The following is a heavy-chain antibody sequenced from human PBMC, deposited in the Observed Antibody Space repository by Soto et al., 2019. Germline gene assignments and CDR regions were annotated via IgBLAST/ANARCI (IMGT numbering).Heavy chain of an antibody. D-gene: IGHD1-26*01. CDR1: GFTFSDHW. Sequence: EVQLVESGGGLVPPGGSLRLSCAASGFTFSDHWMHWVRQGRGMGLACVSRLSPDGSDPYYADSVKGRYAVSRDNAKSTLYLKINSLRGEDTGIYYCMRGTIPWAGMDFWGQGTTVTVS. J-gene: IGHJ6*02. V-gene: IGHV3-74*01. CDR3: MRGTIPWAGMDF. CDR2: LSPDGSDP.